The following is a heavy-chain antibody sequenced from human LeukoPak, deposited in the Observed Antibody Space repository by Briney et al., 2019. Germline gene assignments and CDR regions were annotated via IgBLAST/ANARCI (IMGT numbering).Heavy chain of an antibody. CDR1: GFTFSSHG. D-gene: IGHD6-6*01. CDR3: AKYSPSQYSNSNFDY. J-gene: IGHJ4*02. V-gene: IGHV3-23*01. CDR2: ISGAGGST. Sequence: HTGASVRLSCAASGFTFSSHGMSWVRQAPGKGLEWVSVISGAGGSTYYADSVKGRFTISRDNSKNTLYLQMNNLRADDTAVYYCAKYSPSQYSNSNFDYWGQGTPVTVSS.